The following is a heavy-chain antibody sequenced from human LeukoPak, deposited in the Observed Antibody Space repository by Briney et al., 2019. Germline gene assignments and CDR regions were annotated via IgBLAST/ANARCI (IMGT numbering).Heavy chain of an antibody. D-gene: IGHD3-10*01. CDR2: IKQDGSEK. CDR1: GFTFSNYW. Sequence: GGSLRLSCATSGFTFSNYWMSWVRQAPGKGLEWVANIKQDGSEKFYVDSVKGRFNISRDNAKNSLYLQMNSLSAEDTAVYYCARPLYGSGRSYYWGQGTLVTVSS. V-gene: IGHV3-7*04. CDR3: ARPLYGSGRSYY. J-gene: IGHJ4*02.